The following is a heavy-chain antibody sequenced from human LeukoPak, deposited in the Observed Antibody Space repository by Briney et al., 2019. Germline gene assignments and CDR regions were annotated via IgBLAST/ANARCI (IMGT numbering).Heavy chain of an antibody. CDR1: GFTFNNYA. Sequence: GSLRLSCAASGFTFNNYAMNWVRQAPGKGLEWVSVISGSGGSIAYADSVKGRFTMSRDNSKNTLYLQMNSLRAEDTAVYYCAKDGGLWVSAHWGDSWGRGTLVTVSS. CDR2: ISGSGGSI. V-gene: IGHV3-23*01. J-gene: IGHJ4*02. CDR3: AKDGGLWVSAHWGDS. D-gene: IGHD7-27*01.